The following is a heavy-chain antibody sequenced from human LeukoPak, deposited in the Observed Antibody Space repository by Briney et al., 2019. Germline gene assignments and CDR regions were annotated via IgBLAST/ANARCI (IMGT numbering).Heavy chain of an antibody. Sequence: GGSLRLSCAASGFFFSNYWMSWVRQAQGKGLEWVANINLDGNGRFYVDSVKGRFTISRDNNKKSVYLQMNSLRAEDTAVYYCAKDSAEYSYGHDALDIWGQGTMVTVSS. CDR3: AKDSAEYSYGHDALDI. CDR2: INLDGNGR. CDR1: GFFFSNYW. J-gene: IGHJ3*02. D-gene: IGHD5-18*01. V-gene: IGHV3-7*01.